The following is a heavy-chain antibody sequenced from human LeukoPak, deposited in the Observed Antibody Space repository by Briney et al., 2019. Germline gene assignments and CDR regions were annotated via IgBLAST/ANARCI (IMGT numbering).Heavy chain of an antibody. CDR2: IYYSGST. CDR3: ARALNYYDSSGYYGDWFDP. Sequence: SETLSLTCTVSGGSINRYYWSWIRQPPGKGLEWIGYIYYSGSTDYNPSLKSRVTISVDTSKNQFSLKLNSVTAADTAVYYCARALNYYDSSGYYGDWFDPWGQGTLVTVSS. V-gene: IGHV4-59*01. CDR1: GGSINRYY. J-gene: IGHJ5*02. D-gene: IGHD3-22*01.